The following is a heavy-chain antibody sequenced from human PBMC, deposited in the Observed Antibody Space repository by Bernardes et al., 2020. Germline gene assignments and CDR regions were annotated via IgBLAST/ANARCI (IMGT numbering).Heavy chain of an antibody. CDR3: AKLVPGTTGSGNYYYMDV. CDR1: GFTFSSYA. CDR2: ISGSGGST. Sequence: GSLRLSCAASGFTFSSYAMSWVRQAPGKGLEWVSAISGSGGSTYYADSVKGRFTISRDNSKNTLYLQMNSLRAEDTAVYYCAKLVPGTTGSGNYYYMDVWGKGTTVTVSS. V-gene: IGHV3-23*01. D-gene: IGHD1-1*01. J-gene: IGHJ6*03.